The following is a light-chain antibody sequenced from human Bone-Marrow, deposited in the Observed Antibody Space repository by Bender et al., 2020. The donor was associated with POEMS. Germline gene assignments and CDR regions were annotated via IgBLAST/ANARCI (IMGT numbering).Light chain of an antibody. CDR1: SSDVGSYNL. CDR2: DVN. CDR3: CSYAGTSTVV. Sequence: QSALTQPTSASGSPGESVTISCTGTSSDVGSYNLVSWYQQHPGKAPKLMIYDVNKRPSGVSNRFSGSKSGNTASLTISGLQAEDEADYYCCSYAGTSTVVFGGGTKLTVL. V-gene: IGLV2-23*02. J-gene: IGLJ2*01.